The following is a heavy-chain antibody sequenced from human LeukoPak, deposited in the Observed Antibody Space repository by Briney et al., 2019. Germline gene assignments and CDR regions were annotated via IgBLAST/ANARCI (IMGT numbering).Heavy chain of an antibody. CDR3: ARGGYYYDSSAQVDY. CDR2: IYYSGST. J-gene: IGHJ4*02. D-gene: IGHD3-22*01. Sequence: SETLSLTCTVSGGSISSGDYYWSWIRQPPGTGLEWIGYIYYSGSTYYNPSLKSRVTISVDTSKNQFSLKLSSVTAADTAVYYCARGGYYYDSSAQVDYWGQGTLVTVSS. V-gene: IGHV4-30-4*01. CDR1: GGSISSGDYY.